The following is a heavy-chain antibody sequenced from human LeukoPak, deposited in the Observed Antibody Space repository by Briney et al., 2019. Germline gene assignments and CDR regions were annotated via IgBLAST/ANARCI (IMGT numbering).Heavy chain of an antibody. CDR1: GGSISSDSYY. CDR3: AISTNWLPDAFDI. J-gene: IGHJ3*02. D-gene: IGHD2-2*01. Sequence: SETLSLTCTVSGGSISSDSYYWTWLRPPAGKGREWIGRIYNTGSTNHNPSLKSRVTISVDTSKNQFSLKLSSVTAADTAVYYCAISTNWLPDAFDIWGLGTMVTVSS. CDR2: IYNTGST. V-gene: IGHV4-61*02.